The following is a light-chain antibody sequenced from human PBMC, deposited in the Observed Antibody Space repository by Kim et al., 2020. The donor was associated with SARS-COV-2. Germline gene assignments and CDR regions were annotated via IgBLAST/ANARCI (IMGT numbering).Light chain of an antibody. J-gene: IGLJ3*02. CDR2: RNN. CDR1: SSNLGSNY. CDR3: AAWDDSLSGWV. Sequence: GQGVIFFCSGSSSNLGSNYVYWYHQLPGTAPKLLVYRNNQRPSGVPDRFSGSKSGTSASLAISGLRSEDEADYYCAAWDDSLSGWVFGGETQLTVL. V-gene: IGLV1-47*01.